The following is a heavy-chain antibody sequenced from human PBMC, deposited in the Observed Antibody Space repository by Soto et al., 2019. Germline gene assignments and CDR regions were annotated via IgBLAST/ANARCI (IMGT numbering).Heavy chain of an antibody. CDR1: GGTLSSFINFP. V-gene: IGHV1-69*06. Sequence: SVKVSCKASGGTLSSFINFPINWLRPAPGQGLEWMGGIVPNVGTVNYAQKCQGRVTITADKSTGTAYMELSSRRSEDTALYYCARRDTSGFLRYFDNWGQGTLVTVSS. CDR2: IVPNVGTV. J-gene: IGHJ4*02. D-gene: IGHD3-3*01. CDR3: ARRDTSGFLRYFDN.